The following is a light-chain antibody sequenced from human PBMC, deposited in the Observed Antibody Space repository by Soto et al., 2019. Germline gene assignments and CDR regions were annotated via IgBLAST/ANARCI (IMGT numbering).Light chain of an antibody. CDR3: GADHGSGSKFVVV. V-gene: IGLV9-49*01. Sequence: QSLLTQPPSASASLGASVTLTCTLSSGYSNYKVDWYQQRPGKGPRFVMRVGTGGIVGSKGDGIPDRFSVLGSGLNRFLIIKNIQEEDESDYHCGADHGSGSKFVVVFGGGTKLTVL. J-gene: IGLJ2*01. CDR1: SGYSNYK. CDR2: VGTGGIVG.